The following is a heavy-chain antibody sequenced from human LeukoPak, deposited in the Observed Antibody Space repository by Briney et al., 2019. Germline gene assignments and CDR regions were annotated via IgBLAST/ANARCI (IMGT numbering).Heavy chain of an antibody. V-gene: IGHV1-18*04. CDR3: ARVRRPCYLLPCYNGFDP. D-gene: IGHD2-2*01. Sequence: ASVKVSCKASGYTFTSYGINWVRQAPGQGLEWMGWISAYNGNTNYAQKLQGRVTMTTDTSTSTAYMELRSLRSDDTAVYYCARVRRPCYLLPCYNGFDPWGQGTLVSVSS. J-gene: IGHJ5*02. CDR1: GYTFTSYG. CDR2: ISAYNGNT.